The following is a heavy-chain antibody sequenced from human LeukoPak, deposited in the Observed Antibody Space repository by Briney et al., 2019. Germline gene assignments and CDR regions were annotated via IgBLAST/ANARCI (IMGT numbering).Heavy chain of an antibody. V-gene: IGHV3-64*01. D-gene: IGHD3-10*01. CDR3: ARSGNQDAFDI. J-gene: IGHJ3*02. Sequence: PGGSLRLSCAASGFTLSSYAMHWVRQAPGKGLKYVSAISSNGGSTYYANSVKGRFTISRDNSKNTLYLQMGSLRAEDMAVYYCARSGNQDAFDIWGQGTMVTVSS. CDR1: GFTLSSYA. CDR2: ISSNGGST.